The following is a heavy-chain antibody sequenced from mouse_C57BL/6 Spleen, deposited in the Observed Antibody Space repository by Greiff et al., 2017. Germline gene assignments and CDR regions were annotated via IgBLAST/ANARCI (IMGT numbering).Heavy chain of an antibody. Sequence: EVQVVESGGGLVKPGGSLKLSCAASGFTFSSYAMSWVRQTPEKRLEWVATISDGGSYTYYPDNVKGRFTISRDNAKNNLYLQMSHLKSEDTAMYYCARDGGWGQGTTLTVSS. V-gene: IGHV5-4*01. CDR1: GFTFSSYA. CDR3: ARDGG. J-gene: IGHJ2*01. CDR2: ISDGGSYT.